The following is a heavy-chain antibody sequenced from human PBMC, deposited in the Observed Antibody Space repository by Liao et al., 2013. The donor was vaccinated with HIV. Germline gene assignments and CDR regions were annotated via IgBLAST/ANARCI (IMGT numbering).Heavy chain of an antibody. CDR2: IHFDGTT. CDR3: ARAYTIFGVKAHWYFDL. J-gene: IGHJ2*01. Sequence: VQLQESGPGLVKPSEVLSLTCSVSGVSISTGGFYWNWIRQPAGKGLEWIGRIHFDGTTNHNPSLMSRVSISLDTSRNEVSLSLTSVTAADTAVYYCARAYTIFGVKAHWYFDLWGRGTLVAVSS. CDR1: GVSISTGGFY. D-gene: IGHD3-3*01. V-gene: IGHV4-61*02.